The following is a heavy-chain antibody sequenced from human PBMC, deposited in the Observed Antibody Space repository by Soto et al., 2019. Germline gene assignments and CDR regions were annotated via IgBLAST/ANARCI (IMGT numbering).Heavy chain of an antibody. J-gene: IGHJ6*02. CDR3: ARPSDNWNAYYYYVMDV. Sequence: PGESLKISCKGSGCSFTSYWISWVRQMPGKGLEWMGRIDPSDSYTNYSPSFQGHVTISADKSISTAYLQWSSLKASDTAMYYCARPSDNWNAYYYYVMDVCGQGTTVTVSS. CDR2: IDPSDSYT. V-gene: IGHV5-10-1*01. D-gene: IGHD1-1*01. CDR1: GCSFTSYW.